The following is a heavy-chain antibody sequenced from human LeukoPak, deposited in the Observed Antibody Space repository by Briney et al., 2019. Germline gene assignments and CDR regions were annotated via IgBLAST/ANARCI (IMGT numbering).Heavy chain of an antibody. D-gene: IGHD2-2*01. Sequence: SETLSLTCTVSGGSISSYYWSWIRQPPGKGLEWIGYIYYSGSTNYNPSLKSRVTISVDTSKNQFSLKLSSVTAADTAVYYCARGEGYCSSTSCYADAFDIWGPGTMVTVSS. CDR1: GGSISSYY. CDR3: ARGEGYCSSTSCYADAFDI. V-gene: IGHV4-59*01. J-gene: IGHJ3*02. CDR2: IYYSGST.